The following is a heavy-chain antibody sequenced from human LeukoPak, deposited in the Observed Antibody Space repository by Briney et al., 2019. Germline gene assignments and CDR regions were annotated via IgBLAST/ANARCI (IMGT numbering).Heavy chain of an antibody. CDR1: GFTFSSYA. V-gene: IGHV3-23*01. CDR3: AKVFYGDYVEDWFDH. D-gene: IGHD4-17*01. CDR2: ISGSGGST. Sequence: PGGSLRLSCAASGFTFSSYAMSWVRQAPGKGLEWVSAISGSGGSTYYADSVKGRFTISRDNSKNTLYLQMNSLRAEDTAVYYCAKVFYGDYVEDWFDHWGQGTLVTVSS. J-gene: IGHJ5*02.